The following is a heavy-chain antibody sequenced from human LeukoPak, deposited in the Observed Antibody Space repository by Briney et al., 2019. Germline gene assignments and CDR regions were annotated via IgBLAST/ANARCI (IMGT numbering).Heavy chain of an antibody. V-gene: IGHV3-30-3*01. CDR2: ISYDGSNK. J-gene: IGHJ4*02. CDR3: ARAGYSNYFDY. CDR1: GFTFSSYA. D-gene: IGHD4-11*01. Sequence: PGGSPRLSCAASGFTFSSYAMHWVRQAPGKGLEWVAVISYDGSNKYYADSVKGRFTISRDNSKNTLYLQMNSLRAEDTAVYYCARAGYSNYFDYWGQGTLVTVSS.